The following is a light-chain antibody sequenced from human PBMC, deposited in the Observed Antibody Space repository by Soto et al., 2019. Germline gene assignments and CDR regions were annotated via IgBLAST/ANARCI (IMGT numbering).Light chain of an antibody. CDR3: QQSHSTPWT. J-gene: IGKJ1*01. CDR1: QTITTY. V-gene: IGKV1-39*01. Sequence: DIQMTQSPSSLSASVGDRVTITCRASQTITTYLNWYQQKPGKAPKLLIYGASSLQSGVPSRFTGSGSGTDFILTISSQQPEDSATYHCQQSHSTPWTFGQGTKVEIK. CDR2: GAS.